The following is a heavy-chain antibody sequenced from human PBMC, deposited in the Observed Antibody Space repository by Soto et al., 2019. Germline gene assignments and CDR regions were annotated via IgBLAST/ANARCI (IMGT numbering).Heavy chain of an antibody. CDR1: GGTFSSYA. CDR3: ARLRIPTSGSYYYYGMDV. CDR2: IIPIFGTA. D-gene: IGHD5-12*01. Sequence: ASVKVSCKASGGTFSSYAISWVRQAPGQGLEWMGGIIPIFGTANYAQKFQGRVTITADESTSTAYMELSSLRSEDTAVYYCARLRIPTSGSYYYYGMDVWGQGTTVTVSS. V-gene: IGHV1-69*13. J-gene: IGHJ6*02.